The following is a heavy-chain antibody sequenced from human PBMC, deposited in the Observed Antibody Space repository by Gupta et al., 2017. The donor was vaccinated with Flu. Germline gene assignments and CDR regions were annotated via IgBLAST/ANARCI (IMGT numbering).Heavy chain of an antibody. Sequence: QKFQGRVTMTRDTSTSTVYMELSSLRSEDTAVYYCSRGDSYYYDSGTYYAWFDPWGQGTLVTVSS. V-gene: IGHV1-46*03. J-gene: IGHJ5*02. D-gene: IGHD3-22*01. CDR3: SRGDSYYYDSGTYYAWFDP.